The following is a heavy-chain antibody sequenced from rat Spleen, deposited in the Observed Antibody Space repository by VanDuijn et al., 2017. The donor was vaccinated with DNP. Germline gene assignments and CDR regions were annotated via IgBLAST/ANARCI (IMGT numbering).Heavy chain of an antibody. V-gene: IGHV3-1*01. CDR1: GYSITSNY. Sequence: EVQLQESGPGLVKPSQSLSLTCSVTGYSITSNYWGWIRKFPGNKMEWMGYISYSGSTRYNPSLKSRISITRDTSENQFFLHLNSVTTEDTATYDCARSGYNTDYYHLGAYRGQGTLVTVSS. CDR3: ARSGYNTDYYHLGAY. D-gene: IGHD1-6*01. J-gene: IGHJ3*01. CDR2: ISYSGST.